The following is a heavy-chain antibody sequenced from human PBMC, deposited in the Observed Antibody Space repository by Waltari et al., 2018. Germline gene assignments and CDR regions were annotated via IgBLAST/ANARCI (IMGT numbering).Heavy chain of an antibody. V-gene: IGHV3-48*01. Sequence: EVNLEESGGDLVQPGGSLRLSCATSGFIFNTFHMNLVRQSPLGGVEWVASIGSTGSIHYADSVKGRFSIARDNGKSSLSLQMDSLRAEDTGVYYCVRETPITSRFESWGQGTPVTVSS. CDR2: IGSTGSI. J-gene: IGHJ4*02. D-gene: IGHD5-12*01. CDR3: VRETPITSRFES. CDR1: GFIFNTFH.